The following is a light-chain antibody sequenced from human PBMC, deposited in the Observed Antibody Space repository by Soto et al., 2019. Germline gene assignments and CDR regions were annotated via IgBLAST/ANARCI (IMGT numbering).Light chain of an antibody. CDR2: EVT. CDR3: SSSAGSNNLV. Sequence: ALTQPPSASGSPGQSVTISCTGTSSDVGGYNYVSWYQQHPGKAPKLMIYEVTKRPSGVPDRFSGSKSGNTASLTVSGLQAEDEGDYYCSSSAGSNNLVFGGGTKLTVL. J-gene: IGLJ2*01. CDR1: SSDVGGYNY. V-gene: IGLV2-8*01.